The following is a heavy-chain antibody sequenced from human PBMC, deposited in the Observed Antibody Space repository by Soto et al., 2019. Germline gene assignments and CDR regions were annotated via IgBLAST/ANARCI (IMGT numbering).Heavy chain of an antibody. V-gene: IGHV1-69*01. J-gene: IGHJ4*02. Sequence: QVQLVQSWAEVKKPGSSVKVSCKASGGTFSSYAISWVRQAPGQGLAWMGGIIPIFGTANYAQKFQGRVTITADESASTAYMELSRLRSEDTAVYDCASEGFGELSRESFDYWVQGTLVTVSS. D-gene: IGHD3-10*01. CDR3: ASEGFGELSRESFDY. CDR1: GGTFSSYA. CDR2: IIPIFGTA.